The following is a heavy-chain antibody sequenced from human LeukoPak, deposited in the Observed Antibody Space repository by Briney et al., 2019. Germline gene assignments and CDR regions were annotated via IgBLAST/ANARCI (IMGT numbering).Heavy chain of an antibody. J-gene: IGHJ4*02. CDR2: ISGSGGFT. CDR3: AKGRLTMVRGVRYFDY. CDR1: GFTFTNYA. V-gene: IGHV3-23*01. D-gene: IGHD3-10*01. Sequence: PGGSLRLSCAASGFTFTNYAMNWVRQSPGKGLEWVSSISGSGGFTYYADSVKGRFTISRDNSKNTLYLQMNTLRAEDTAVYYCAKGRLTMVRGVRYFDYWGQGTLVTVSS.